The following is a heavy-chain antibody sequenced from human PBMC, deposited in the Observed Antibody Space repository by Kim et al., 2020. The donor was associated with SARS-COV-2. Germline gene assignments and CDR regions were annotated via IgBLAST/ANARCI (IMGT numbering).Heavy chain of an antibody. J-gene: IGHJ5*02. Sequence: SETLSLTCTVSGGSISSYYWSWIRQPPGKGLEWIGYIYYSGSTNYNPSLKSRVTISVDTSKNQFSLKLSSVTAADTAVYYCARDLSSWALGGHWFDPWGQGTLVTVSP. CDR1: GGSISSYY. CDR2: IYYSGST. D-gene: IGHD6-13*01. V-gene: IGHV4-59*13. CDR3: ARDLSSWALGGHWFDP.